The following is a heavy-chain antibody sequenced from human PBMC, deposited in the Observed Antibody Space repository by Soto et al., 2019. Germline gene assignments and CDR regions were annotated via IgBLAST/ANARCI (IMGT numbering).Heavy chain of an antibody. CDR1: GFTFSSYA. CDR3: AKDPNFYDSNGYYPFYYYYGMDV. Sequence: EVQLLESGGGLVQPGGSLRLSCAASGFTFSSYAMSWVRQAPGKGLEWVSAISGSGGSTYYADSVKGRFTISRDNSKNTLYLQMNSLRAEDTAVYYCAKDPNFYDSNGYYPFYYYYGMDVWGQGTTVTVSS. J-gene: IGHJ6*02. CDR2: ISGSGGST. V-gene: IGHV3-23*01. D-gene: IGHD3-22*01.